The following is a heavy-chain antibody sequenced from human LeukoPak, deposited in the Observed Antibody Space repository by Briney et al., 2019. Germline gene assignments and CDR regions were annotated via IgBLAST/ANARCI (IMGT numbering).Heavy chain of an antibody. Sequence: SETLSLTCTVSGGSISSDYWSWIRQPAGKGLEWIGRIYTSGSTNYNPSLKSRVTISVDTSKNQFSLKLSSVTAADTAVYYCARHLNYDFWSGYYNPHAFDIWGQGTMVTVSS. J-gene: IGHJ3*02. CDR3: ARHLNYDFWSGYYNPHAFDI. D-gene: IGHD3-3*01. CDR2: IYTSGST. V-gene: IGHV4-4*07. CDR1: GGSISSDY.